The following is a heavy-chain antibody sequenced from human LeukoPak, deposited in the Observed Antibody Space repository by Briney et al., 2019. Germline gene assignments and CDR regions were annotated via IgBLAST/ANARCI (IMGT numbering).Heavy chain of an antibody. D-gene: IGHD1-1*01. V-gene: IGHV5-51*01. J-gene: IGHJ6*02. CDR3: ARVSTKYYYYYGMDV. CDR2: IYPGDYDT. Sequence: GESLKISCKGSGYSFTSYWIGWVRQMPGKGLEWMGIIYPGDYDTRYSPSLQGQVTISADKSISTAYLQWSSLKASDTAMYYCARVSTKYYYYYGMDVWGQGTTVTVSS. CDR1: GYSFTSYW.